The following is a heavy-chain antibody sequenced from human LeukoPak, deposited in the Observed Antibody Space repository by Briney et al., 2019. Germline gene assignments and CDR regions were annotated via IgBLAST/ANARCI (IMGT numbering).Heavy chain of an antibody. D-gene: IGHD7-27*01. CDR1: GGSISSGGYY. J-gene: IGHJ6*04. CDR3: ARAGWGSGLDV. CDR2: IYHSGSI. Sequence: PSETLSLTCTVSGGSISSGGYYWSWIRQPPGKGLEWIGYIYHSGSIYYNPSLKSRVTISVDRSKNQFSLKLSSVSAADTAVYYCARAGWGSGLDVWGKGTTVTVSS. V-gene: IGHV4-30-2*01.